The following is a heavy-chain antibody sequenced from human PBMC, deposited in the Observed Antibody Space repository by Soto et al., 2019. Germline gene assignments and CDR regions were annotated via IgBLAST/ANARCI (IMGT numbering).Heavy chain of an antibody. Sequence: GGSLRLSCAASGCTFDEYAMHWVRQAPGRGLEWVSGINWNSRSIGYGDSVKGRFTISRDNAKNSLYLQMNSLRIEDTALYYCTKVEGPGTSGTTFPFDIWGQGTMVTVSS. V-gene: IGHV3-9*01. CDR2: INWNSRSI. CDR1: GCTFDEYA. CDR3: TKVEGPGTSGTTFPFDI. J-gene: IGHJ3*02. D-gene: IGHD1-1*01.